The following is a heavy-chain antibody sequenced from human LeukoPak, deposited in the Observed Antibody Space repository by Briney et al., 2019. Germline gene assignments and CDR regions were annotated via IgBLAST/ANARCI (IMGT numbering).Heavy chain of an antibody. CDR3: ASCSSTSCVHGFDY. D-gene: IGHD2-2*01. J-gene: IGHJ4*02. V-gene: IGHV3-7*01. CDR2: IKQDGSEK. Sequence: PGGSLRLSCTASGFTFSSYWMSWVRQAPGKGLEWVANIKQDGSEKYYVDSVKGRFTISRDNAKNSLYLQMNSLRAEDTAVYYCASCSSTSCVHGFDYWGQGTLVTVSS. CDR1: GFTFSSYW.